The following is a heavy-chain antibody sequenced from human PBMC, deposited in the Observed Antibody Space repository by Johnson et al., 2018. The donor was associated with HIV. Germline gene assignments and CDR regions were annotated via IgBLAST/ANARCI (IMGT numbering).Heavy chain of an antibody. CDR2: IKQDGSEK. V-gene: IGHV3-7*01. Sequence: VQLVESGGGLVQPGGSLRLSCAASGFTFSSYWMSWVRQTPGKGLEWVANIKQDGSEKYYVDSVKCRFTISRYNSKKTLSLQMNSLRPEDTAVYYCAREAHYYDSSGLKRGAFDIWGQGTMVTVSS. CDR3: AREAHYYDSSGLKRGAFDI. J-gene: IGHJ3*02. D-gene: IGHD3-22*01. CDR1: GFTFSSYW.